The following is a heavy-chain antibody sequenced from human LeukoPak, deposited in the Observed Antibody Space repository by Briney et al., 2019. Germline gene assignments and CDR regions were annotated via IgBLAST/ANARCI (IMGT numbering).Heavy chain of an antibody. CDR1: EFTFVRYG. J-gene: IGHJ6*03. V-gene: IGHV3-48*04. D-gene: IGHD6-13*01. CDR2: ISSSSFKI. CDR3: VRDPSYGSSWYYYMDV. Sequence: QPGGSLKLSCAASEFTFVRYGMNRGRPAPGEGLEWVSYISSSSFKIGYAYSVKGRFTISRDNSKNSLYLQMDSLRVEDTAVYYCVRDPSYGSSWYYYMDVWGKGTTVTVSS.